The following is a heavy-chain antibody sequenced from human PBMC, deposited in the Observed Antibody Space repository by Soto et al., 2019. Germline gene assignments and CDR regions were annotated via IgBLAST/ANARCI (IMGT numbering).Heavy chain of an antibody. V-gene: IGHV1-18*01. D-gene: IGHD3-10*01. CDR2: ISAYNGNT. CDR1: GYTFTNYG. Sequence: QVQLVQSGAEVKKPGASVKVSCKASGYTFTNYGISWVRQAPGQGLEWMGWISAYNGNTKYAQKLQGRVTMTTDTSTSTASMELRSLRSDDTAVYYCARGVGSGSYYNQYNWFDPWGQGTLVTVSS. CDR3: ARGVGSGSYYNQYNWFDP. J-gene: IGHJ5*02.